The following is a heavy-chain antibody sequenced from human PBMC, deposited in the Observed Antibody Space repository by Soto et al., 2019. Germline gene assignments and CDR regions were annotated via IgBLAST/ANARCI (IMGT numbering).Heavy chain of an antibody. Sequence: SGTPSLTCTFSGGSISSSNYYWGWIRQPPGKGLEWIGNIYNSGTTSYNPSLRSRVPISIETSENQFYLKLTSVRAADTDVYYCARRTIMITLGGVVDYYFDYWGQGSLLTVSS. D-gene: IGHD3-16*01. V-gene: IGHV4-39*01. CDR1: GGSISSSNYY. CDR2: IYNSGTT. CDR3: ARRTIMITLGGVVDYYFDY. J-gene: IGHJ4*02.